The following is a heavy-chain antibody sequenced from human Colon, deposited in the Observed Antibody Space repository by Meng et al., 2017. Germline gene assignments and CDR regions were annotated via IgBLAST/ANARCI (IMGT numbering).Heavy chain of an antibody. Sequence: QVELQESGPGLGEPSGTPSLTCAVSGGSISSSNYWSWVRQPPGKGLEWIGQIYLSGSPSYNPSLESRVTISVDKSKNQLSLRLTSVTAADTAIYYCARHGGWHFDYWGQGTLVTVSS. CDR1: GGSISSSNY. D-gene: IGHD6-19*01. V-gene: IGHV4-4*02. CDR3: ARHGGWHFDY. CDR2: IYLSGSP. J-gene: IGHJ4*02.